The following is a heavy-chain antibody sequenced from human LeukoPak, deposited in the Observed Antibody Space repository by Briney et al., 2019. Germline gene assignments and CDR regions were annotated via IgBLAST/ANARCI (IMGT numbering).Heavy chain of an antibody. J-gene: IGHJ4*02. CDR1: GYTLTELS. D-gene: IGHD3-10*01. V-gene: IGHV1-24*01. Sequence: ASVKVSCKVSGYTLTELSMHWVRQAPGKGLEWMGGFDPEDGETIYAQKFQGRVTMTRNTSISTAYMELSSLRSEDTAVYYCARVGSGSYYNPNFDYWGQGTLVTVSS. CDR2: FDPEDGET. CDR3: ARVGSGSYYNPNFDY.